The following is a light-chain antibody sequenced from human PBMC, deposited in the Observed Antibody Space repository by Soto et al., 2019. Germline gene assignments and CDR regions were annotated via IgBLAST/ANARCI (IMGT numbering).Light chain of an antibody. CDR3: QVWDSSSGV. J-gene: IGLJ1*01. CDR2: YDS. CDR1: NIGSKS. V-gene: IGLV3-21*04. Sequence: PPPGSECPGKRAPDPCGGNNIGSKSVHWYQQKPGQAPVLVIYYDSDRPSGIPERFSGSNSGNTATLTISRVEAGDEADYYCQVWDSSSGVFGTGTKVTVL.